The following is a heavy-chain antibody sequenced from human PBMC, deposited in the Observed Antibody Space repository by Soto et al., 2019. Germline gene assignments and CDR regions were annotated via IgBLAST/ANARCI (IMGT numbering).Heavy chain of an antibody. CDR1: GFTFSSYA. J-gene: IGHJ3*02. CDR2: ISYDGSNK. V-gene: IGHV3-30-3*01. D-gene: IGHD6-19*01. Sequence: LRLSCAASGFTFSSYAMHWVRQAPGKGLEWVAVISYDGSNKYYADSVKGRFTIARDNSKNTLYLQMNSLRAEDTAVYYCARDSLTRFLSQWLVPLAFDIWGQGTMVTVSS. CDR3: ARDSLTRFLSQWLVPLAFDI.